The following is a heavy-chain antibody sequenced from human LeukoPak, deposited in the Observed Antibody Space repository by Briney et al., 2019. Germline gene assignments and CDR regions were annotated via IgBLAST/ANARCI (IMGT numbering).Heavy chain of an antibody. CDR1: GFTLSDYW. CDR2: IKKDGSEK. CDR3: ARISGSSKKYFQH. J-gene: IGHJ1*01. D-gene: IGHD1-26*01. Sequence: GGSVRLSCAAAGFTLSDYWMSWVRQAPGKGLEWVANIKKDGSEKYYVDSVKGRFTISRDNAKNSLYLQMNSLRAEDTALYYCARISGSSKKYFQHWGQGTLATVSS. V-gene: IGHV3-7*01.